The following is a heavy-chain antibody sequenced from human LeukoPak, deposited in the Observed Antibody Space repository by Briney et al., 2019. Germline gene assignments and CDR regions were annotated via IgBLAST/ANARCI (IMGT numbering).Heavy chain of an antibody. Sequence: GGSLRLSCAASGFTFDDYAMHWVRQAPGRGLEWVSLVSWDGGSTYFADSVKGRFTISRDNSKNSLHLQMNSLRAEDTALYYCAKESYVLGSHFDYWGQGTLVTVSS. V-gene: IGHV3-43D*04. J-gene: IGHJ4*02. D-gene: IGHD1-14*01. CDR3: AKESYVLGSHFDY. CDR1: GFTFDDYA. CDR2: VSWDGGST.